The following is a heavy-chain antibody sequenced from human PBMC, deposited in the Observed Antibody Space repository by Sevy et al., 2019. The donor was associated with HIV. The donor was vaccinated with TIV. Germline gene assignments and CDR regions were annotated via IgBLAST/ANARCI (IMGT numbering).Heavy chain of an antibody. Sequence: GGSLRLSCAASGFTFSLYAMNWVRQAPGKGLKWVSSISDSGIDKYYADSMKGRFTISRDNAKNSLYLQINSLRVEDTAVYYCARPSSGWTAGDYWGQGTLVTVSS. CDR3: ARPSSGWTAGDY. V-gene: IGHV3-21*01. J-gene: IGHJ4*02. CDR2: ISDSGIDK. D-gene: IGHD6-19*01. CDR1: GFTFSLYA.